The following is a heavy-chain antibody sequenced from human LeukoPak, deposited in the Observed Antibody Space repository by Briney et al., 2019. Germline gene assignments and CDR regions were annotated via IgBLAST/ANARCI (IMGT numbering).Heavy chain of an antibody. Sequence: GESLKISCKGSGYSFTSYWIGWVRQMPGKGLEWMGIIYPGDSDTRYSPSFQGQVTISADKSISTAYLQWSSLKAPDTAMYYCARHRGIAAAGTSPDYWGQGTLVTVSS. CDR3: ARHRGIAAAGTSPDY. CDR1: GYSFTSYW. D-gene: IGHD6-13*01. V-gene: IGHV5-51*01. CDR2: IYPGDSDT. J-gene: IGHJ4*02.